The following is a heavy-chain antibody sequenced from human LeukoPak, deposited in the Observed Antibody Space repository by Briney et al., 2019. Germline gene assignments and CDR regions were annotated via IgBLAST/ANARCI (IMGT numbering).Heavy chain of an antibody. V-gene: IGHV1-18*01. J-gene: IGHJ6*02. CDR1: GYTLTSYG. CDR3: ARASGYYDSSGYFGYYYYYGMDV. Sequence: ASVKVSCKASGYTLTSYGISWVRQAPGQGLEWMGWISAYNGNTKYAQKLQGRVTMTTDTSTSTAYMELRSLRSDDTAVYYCARASGYYDSSGYFGYYYYYGMDVWGQGTTVTVSS. CDR2: ISAYNGNT. D-gene: IGHD3-22*01.